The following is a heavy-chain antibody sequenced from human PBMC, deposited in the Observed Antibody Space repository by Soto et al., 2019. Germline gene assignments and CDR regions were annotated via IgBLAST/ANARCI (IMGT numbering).Heavy chain of an antibody. Sequence: GASVKVSCKASGYTFTSYDINWVRQAPGQGLEWMGWISAYNGNTNYAQKLQGRVTMTTDTSTSTAYMELRSLRSDDTAVYYCARSGVRGVSPNWFDPWGQGTLVTVSS. D-gene: IGHD3-10*01. V-gene: IGHV1-18*01. CDR3: ARSGVRGVSPNWFDP. CDR2: ISAYNGNT. CDR1: GYTFTSYD. J-gene: IGHJ5*02.